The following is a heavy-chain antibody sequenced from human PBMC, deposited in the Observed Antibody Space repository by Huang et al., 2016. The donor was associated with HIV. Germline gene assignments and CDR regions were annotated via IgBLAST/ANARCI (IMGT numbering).Heavy chain of an antibody. CDR1: GYSLTRYD. J-gene: IGHJ3*02. Sequence: QVQLVQSGAELKKPGASVRVSCKVSGYSLTRYDINWVRLAPGQGPGWMGWINVNNGNTDDAQNFQGRFTMTTDTSTNTAYMELRSLRSDDTAVYYCARGDSGWSYDAFNIWGQGTMVTVSS. CDR2: INVNNGNT. CDR3: ARGDSGWSYDAFNI. V-gene: IGHV1-18*01. D-gene: IGHD6-19*01.